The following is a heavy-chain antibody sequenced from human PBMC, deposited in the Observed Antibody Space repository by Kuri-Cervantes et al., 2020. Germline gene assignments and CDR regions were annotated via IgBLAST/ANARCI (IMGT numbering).Heavy chain of an antibody. CDR2: IYYTGST. CDR3: ARQIGGNNYFDY. V-gene: IGHV4-61*01. Sequence: GSLRLSCTVSGGSVSSGSYYWSWIRQPPGKGLEWIGYIYYTGSTYYNPSLKSRIIISVDTSKNQFSLKLSSVTAADTAIYYCARQIGGNNYFDYWGQGTLVTVSS. D-gene: IGHD4-23*01. J-gene: IGHJ4*02. CDR1: GGSVSSGSYY.